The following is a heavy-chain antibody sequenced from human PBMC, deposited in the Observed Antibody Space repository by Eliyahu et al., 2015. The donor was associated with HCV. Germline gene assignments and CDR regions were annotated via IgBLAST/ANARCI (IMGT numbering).Heavy chain of an antibody. J-gene: IGHJ6*02. D-gene: IGHD3-22*01. V-gene: IGHV2-70*01. CDR2: IDWDDDK. Sequence: QVTLRESGPALVKPTQTLTLTCTFSGFSLSTSGMCVSWIRQPPGKALEWLALIDWDDDKYYSTSLKTRLTISKDTSKNQVVLTMTNMDPVDTATYYCARILIPSHSSGYYGATYYYYGMDVWGQGTTVTVSS. CDR1: GFSLSTSGMC. CDR3: ARILIPSHSSGYYGATYYYYGMDV.